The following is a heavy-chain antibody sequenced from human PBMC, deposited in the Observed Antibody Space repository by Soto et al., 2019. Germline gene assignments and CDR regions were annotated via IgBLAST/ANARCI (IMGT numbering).Heavy chain of an antibody. Sequence: HPGGSLRLSCAASGFTFSSYGMHWVRQAPGKGLEWVAVISYDGSNKYYADSVKGRFTISRDNSKNTLYLQMNSLRAEDTAVYYCAKGVPHSSGWYPWFDPWGQGTLVTVSS. CDR2: ISYDGSNK. D-gene: IGHD6-19*01. J-gene: IGHJ5*02. CDR3: AKGVPHSSGWYPWFDP. CDR1: GFTFSSYG. V-gene: IGHV3-30*18.